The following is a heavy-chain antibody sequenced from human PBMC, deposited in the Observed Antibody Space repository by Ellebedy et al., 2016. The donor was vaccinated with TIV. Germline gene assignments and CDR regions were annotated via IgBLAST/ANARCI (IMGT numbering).Heavy chain of an antibody. CDR2: IYDSGSN. CDR3: AGRAYNWNDGSLFDY. Sequence: SETLSLTCTVSGGSISSSSYYRGWIRQPTGKGLEWIGSIYDSGSNYYNQSLKIRVTISVDTSKNQFSLKLSSVNGADTAVYYCAGRAYNWNDGSLFDYWGQGTLVTVSS. V-gene: IGHV4-39*07. J-gene: IGHJ4*02. D-gene: IGHD1-1*01. CDR1: GGSISSSSYY.